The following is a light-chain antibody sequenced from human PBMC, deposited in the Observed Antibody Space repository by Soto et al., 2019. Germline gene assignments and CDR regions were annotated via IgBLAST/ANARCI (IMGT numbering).Light chain of an antibody. J-gene: IGKJ2*01. V-gene: IGKV3-15*01. CDR1: QSVSSN. CDR2: GAS. Sequence: EIVMTQSPATLSVSPGETATLSCRASQSVSSNLAWYQQKPGQAPRLLIYGASTSATGIPARFSGSGSWTDFTLTISSVQSEDFAVYYCEEYNNWPPTFGEGTKLVIK. CDR3: EEYNNWPPT.